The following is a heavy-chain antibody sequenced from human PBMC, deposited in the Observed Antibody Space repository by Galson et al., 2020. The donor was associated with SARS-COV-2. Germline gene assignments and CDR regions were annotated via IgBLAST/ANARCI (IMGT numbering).Heavy chain of an antibody. D-gene: IGHD4-17*01. CDR1: GFTFSSYA. CDR2: ISGNGGST. V-gene: IGHV3-23*01. CDR3: VKEAAVTTYNWFGP. J-gene: IGHJ5*02. Sequence: PGGSLRLSCAASGFTFSSYAMSWVRQAPGKGLEWVSSISGNGGSTYYADSVKGRLTISRDNSKNTVYLQMNSLRAEDTAIYYCVKEAAVTTYNWFGPWGQGTLVTVSS.